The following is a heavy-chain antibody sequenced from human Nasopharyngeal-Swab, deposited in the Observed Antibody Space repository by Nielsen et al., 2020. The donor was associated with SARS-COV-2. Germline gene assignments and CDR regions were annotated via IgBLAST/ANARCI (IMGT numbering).Heavy chain of an antibody. CDR1: GFTFSSYG. Sequence: GESLKISCAASGFTFSSYGMHWVRQAPGKGLEWVAVIWYDGSNTYYADSVKGRFTISRDNSKNTLYLQMNSLRAEDTAVYYCARESYYDYIWGSYRYTGGTQNWFDPWGQGTLVTVSS. D-gene: IGHD3-16*02. V-gene: IGHV3-33*01. J-gene: IGHJ5*02. CDR2: IWYDGSNT. CDR3: ARESYYDYIWGSYRYTGGTQNWFDP.